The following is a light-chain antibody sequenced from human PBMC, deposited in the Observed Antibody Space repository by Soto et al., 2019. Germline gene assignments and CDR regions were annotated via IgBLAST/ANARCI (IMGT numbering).Light chain of an antibody. Sequence: EIVMTQSPASLSVSPGERATLSCRASQNVNSNLAWYQQKPGQAPRFLIYGASTRATGIPARFSGSGSGTEFTLTISSLQSEDFEIYYCQQYNNWPITFGQGTRLEIK. V-gene: IGKV3-15*01. CDR2: GAS. J-gene: IGKJ5*01. CDR1: QNVNSN. CDR3: QQYNNWPIT.